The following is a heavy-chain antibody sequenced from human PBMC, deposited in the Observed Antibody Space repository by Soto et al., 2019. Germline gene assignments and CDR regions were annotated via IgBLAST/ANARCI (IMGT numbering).Heavy chain of an antibody. D-gene: IGHD3-9*01. CDR1: GFTFSSYA. CDR3: AKKSQYFDWSNCGMDV. CDR2: ISGSGGST. V-gene: IGHV3-23*01. J-gene: IGHJ6*02. Sequence: EVQLLESGGGLVQPGGSLRLSCAASGFTFSSYAMSWVRQAPGKGLEWVSAISGSGGSTYYADSVKGRFTISRDNSKNXLYLKMNSLRAEDTAVYYCAKKSQYFDWSNCGMDVWGQGTTVTVSS.